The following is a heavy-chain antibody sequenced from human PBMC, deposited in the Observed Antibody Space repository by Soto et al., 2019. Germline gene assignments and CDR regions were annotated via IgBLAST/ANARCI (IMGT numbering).Heavy chain of an antibody. Sequence: GGSLRLSCAASGFTVSSNYMSWVRQAPGKGLEWVSVIYSGGSTYYADSVKGRFTISRDNSKNTLYLQMNSLRAEDTAVYYYASLITMIARFHDAFDIWGQGTMVTVSS. CDR1: GFTVSSNY. D-gene: IGHD3-22*01. CDR2: IYSGGST. V-gene: IGHV3-53*01. CDR3: ASLITMIARFHDAFDI. J-gene: IGHJ3*02.